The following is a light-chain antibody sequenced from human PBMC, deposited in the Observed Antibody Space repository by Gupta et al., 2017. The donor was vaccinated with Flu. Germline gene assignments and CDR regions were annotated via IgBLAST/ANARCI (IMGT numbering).Light chain of an antibody. CDR3: QQSYAVPLT. V-gene: IGKV1-39*01. CDR2: AAS. J-gene: IGKJ4*01. CDR1: QSIGTY. Sequence: GDRVTITCRASQSIGTYLNWYQHKPGRAPDLLIFAASTLQSGVPSRFSGSGSGTDFTLTISTLQPEDFVTYYCQQSYAVPLTFGGGTKVEI.